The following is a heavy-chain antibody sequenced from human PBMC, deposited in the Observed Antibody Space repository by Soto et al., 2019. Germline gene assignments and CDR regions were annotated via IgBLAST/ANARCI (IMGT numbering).Heavy chain of an antibody. CDR3: ARTNWFDP. J-gene: IGHJ5*02. CDR2: INHSGTT. V-gene: IGHV4-34*01. Sequence: SETLSLTCAVYGGSLSGYYWSWIRQPPGKGLEWIGEINHSGTTNYNPSLKSRVTISVDTSKNQFSLKLNSVTAADTAVYYCARTNWFDPWGQGTLVTGSS. CDR1: GGSLSGYY.